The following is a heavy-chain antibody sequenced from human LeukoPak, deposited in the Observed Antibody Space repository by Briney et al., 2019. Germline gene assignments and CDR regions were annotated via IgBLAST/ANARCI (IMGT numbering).Heavy chain of an antibody. V-gene: IGHV3-23*01. Sequence: GGSLRLSCAASGFTFSSYAMSWVRQAPGKGLEWVSAISGSGGSTYYADSVKGRFTISRDNSKNTLYLQMNSLRAEDTAVYYCAKDRVRWLQLFYFDYWGRGTLVTVSS. CDR2: ISGSGGST. CDR1: GFTFSSYA. D-gene: IGHD5-24*01. J-gene: IGHJ4*02. CDR3: AKDRVRWLQLFYFDY.